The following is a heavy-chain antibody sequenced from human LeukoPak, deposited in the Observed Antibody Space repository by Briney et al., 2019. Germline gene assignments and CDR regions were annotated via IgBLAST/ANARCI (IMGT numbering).Heavy chain of an antibody. CDR2: IYHSGST. CDR1: GYSISSGYY. Sequence: SETLSLTCAVSGYSISSGYYWGWIRQPPGKGLEWIGSIYHSGSTYYNPSLQSRVTISVDTSKNQFSLKLSSVTAADTAVYYCARGRLIYCSSTSCYRSNWFDPWGQGTLVTVSS. CDR3: ARGRLIYCSSTSCYRSNWFDP. D-gene: IGHD2-2*01. V-gene: IGHV4-38-2*01. J-gene: IGHJ5*02.